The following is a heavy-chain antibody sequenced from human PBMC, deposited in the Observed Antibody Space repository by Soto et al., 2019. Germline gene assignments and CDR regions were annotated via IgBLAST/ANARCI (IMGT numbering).Heavy chain of an antibody. V-gene: IGHV1-69*02. J-gene: IGHJ4*02. Sequence: QVQLVQSGAEVKKPGSSVKVSCKASGGTFSSYTISWVRQAPGQGLEWMGRIIPILGIANYAQKFQGRVTITADKSTSTAYMELSSLRSEDTAVYYCARVSVGIAAKDYWGQGTLVTVSS. CDR1: GGTFSSYT. CDR3: ARVSVGIAAKDY. CDR2: IIPILGIA. D-gene: IGHD6-13*01.